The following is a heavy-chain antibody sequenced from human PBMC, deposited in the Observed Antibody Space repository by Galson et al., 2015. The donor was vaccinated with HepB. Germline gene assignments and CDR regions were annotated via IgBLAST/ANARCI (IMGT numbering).Heavy chain of an antibody. J-gene: IGHJ3*02. V-gene: IGHV1-69*02. D-gene: IGHD5-24*01. Sequence: SVKVSCKASGGTFSSYTISWVRQAPGQGLEWMGRIIPILGIANYAQKFQGRVTITADKSTSTAYMELSSLRSEDTAVYYCARRDMATIRDDAFDIWGQGTMVTVSS. CDR1: GGTFSSYT. CDR3: ARRDMATIRDDAFDI. CDR2: IIPILGIA.